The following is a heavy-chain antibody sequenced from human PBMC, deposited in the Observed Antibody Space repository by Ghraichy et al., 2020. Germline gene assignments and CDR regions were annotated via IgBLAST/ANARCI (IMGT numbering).Heavy chain of an antibody. CDR3: AREGGPLEGYYRGLDV. CDR1: GGSISSHF. Sequence: SCTVSGGSISSHFWSWIRQPAGKGLEWIGRIYTSGNTNYNPSLQSRVTMSVDTSKNQVSLKVISLTAADTAVYYCAREGGPLEGYYRGLDVWGQGTTVSVSS. D-gene: IGHD2-15*01. J-gene: IGHJ6*02. CDR2: IYTSGNT. V-gene: IGHV4-4*07.